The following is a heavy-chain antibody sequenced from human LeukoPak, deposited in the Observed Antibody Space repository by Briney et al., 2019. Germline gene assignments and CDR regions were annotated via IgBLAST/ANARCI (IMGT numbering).Heavy chain of an antibody. CDR2: INPNSGGT. V-gene: IGHV1-2*02. CDR3: ARPRMYYYDSSGYPFDY. D-gene: IGHD3-22*01. CDR1: GYTFTGYY. J-gene: IGHJ4*02. Sequence: ASVKVSCKASGYTFTGYYMHWVRQAPGQGLEWMGWINPNSGGTNYAQKFQGRVTMTRDTSISTAYMELSRLRSDDTAVYYCARPRMYYYDSSGYPFDYWGQGTLVTVSS.